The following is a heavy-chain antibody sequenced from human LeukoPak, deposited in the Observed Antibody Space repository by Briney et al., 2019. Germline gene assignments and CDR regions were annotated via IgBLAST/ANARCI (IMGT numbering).Heavy chain of an antibody. CDR3: ARLDFSNYLNDY. V-gene: IGHV4-59*01. CDR2: VYYSGST. J-gene: IGHJ4*02. D-gene: IGHD4-11*01. CDR1: GASISTYY. Sequence: SETLSLTCSVSGASISTYYWSWIRQPPGKGREWIGYVYYSGSTDYNPSLKSRVTISVDTSKNQFFLTLYSVTAADTAVYYCARLDFSNYLNDYWGQGTLVTVSS.